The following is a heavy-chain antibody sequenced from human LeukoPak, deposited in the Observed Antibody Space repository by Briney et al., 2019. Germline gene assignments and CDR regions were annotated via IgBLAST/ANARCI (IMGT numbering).Heavy chain of an antibody. CDR1: VYTFTGYY. D-gene: IGHD1-14*01. Sequence: VSCKASVYTFTGYYMHWVRQAPGQGREWMGWINPKSGDTNYAQKFQGRVTMTRDTSISTAYMELSRLRSDDTAVYYCARDLNGTTFYDYYYYMDVWGKGNTV. V-gene: IGHV1-2*02. CDR3: ARDLNGTTFYDYYYYMDV. J-gene: IGHJ6*03. CDR2: INPKSGDT.